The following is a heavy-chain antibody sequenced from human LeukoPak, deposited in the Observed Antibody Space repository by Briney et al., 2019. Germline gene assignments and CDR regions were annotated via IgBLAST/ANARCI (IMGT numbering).Heavy chain of an antibody. D-gene: IGHD3-22*01. CDR1: GFTFSSYA. CDR3: TKGGVVSAFGY. CDR2: VSGSGGNT. V-gene: IGHV3-23*01. Sequence: LGGSLRLSCAASGFTFSSYAMTWVRQAPGKGLECVSTVSGSGGNTYYTDSVKGRFTISRDNSKNTLFLQMSSLRAEDTALYYCTKGGVVSAFGYWGQGVLVTVSS. J-gene: IGHJ4*02.